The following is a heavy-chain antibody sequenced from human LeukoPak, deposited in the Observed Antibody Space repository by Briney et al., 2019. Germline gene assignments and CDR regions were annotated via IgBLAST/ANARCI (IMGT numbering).Heavy chain of an antibody. CDR3: AQNLVAAAGDH. Sequence: GGSLRLSCAASGFTFSSYWMTWVRQAPGKGLEWVANIKPDGSVGYYVDSVRGRFIISRDNAGNSLYLQMNSLRVEDTAVYYCAQNLVAAAGDHWGQGTLLIVSS. V-gene: IGHV3-7*01. J-gene: IGHJ1*01. CDR2: IKPDGSVG. CDR1: GFTFSSYW. D-gene: IGHD6-13*01.